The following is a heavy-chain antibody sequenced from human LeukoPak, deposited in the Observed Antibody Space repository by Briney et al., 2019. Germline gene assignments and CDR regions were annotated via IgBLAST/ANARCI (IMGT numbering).Heavy chain of an antibody. CDR2: INHSGST. V-gene: IGHV4-34*01. Sequence: SETLSLTCAVYGGSFSGYYWSWIRQPPGKGLEWIGEINHSGSTNYNPSLKGRVTISVDTSKNQFSLKLSSVTAADTAVYYCARTSVGQQLVRRISWFDPWGQGTLVTVSS. J-gene: IGHJ5*02. CDR3: ARTSVGQQLVRRISWFDP. D-gene: IGHD6-13*01. CDR1: GGSFSGYY.